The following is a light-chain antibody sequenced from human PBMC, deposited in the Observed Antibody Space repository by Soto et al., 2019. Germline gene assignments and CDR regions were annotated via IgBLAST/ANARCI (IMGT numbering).Light chain of an antibody. Sequence: SYELTQPPSVSVSSGQTASITCSGDKLGDKYACWYQQKTGQSPVLVIYKDNKRPSGIPERFSGSNSGNTATLTISGTQAMDEADYYCQAWDINTVVFGGGTKVTVL. CDR2: KDN. CDR1: KLGDKY. J-gene: IGLJ2*01. CDR3: QAWDINTVV. V-gene: IGLV3-1*01.